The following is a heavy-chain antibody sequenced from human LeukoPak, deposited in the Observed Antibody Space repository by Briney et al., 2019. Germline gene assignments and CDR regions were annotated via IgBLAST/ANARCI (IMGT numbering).Heavy chain of an antibody. D-gene: IGHD6-19*01. CDR3: ATDACTSGCHFGY. CDR2: FDPEDGET. CDR1: GYTLTELS. J-gene: IGHJ4*02. Sequence: ASVKVSCKVSGYTLTELSMHWVRQAPGKGLEWMGGFDPEDGETIYAQKFQGRVTMTEDASTDTAYMELGSLRSEDTALYYCATDACTSGCHFGYWGQGTLVTVSS. V-gene: IGHV1-24*01.